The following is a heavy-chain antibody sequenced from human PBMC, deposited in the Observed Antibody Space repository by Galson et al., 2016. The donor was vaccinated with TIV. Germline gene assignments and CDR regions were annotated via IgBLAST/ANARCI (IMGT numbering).Heavy chain of an antibody. J-gene: IGHJ4*02. CDR1: GFTFSSFA. CDR2: ISAGGGRT. CDR3: AKMDSSGFDYVRRFDF. D-gene: IGHD3-22*01. Sequence: SLRLSCAASGFTFSSFAVSWVRQAPGKGLEWVSGISAGGGRTHYAASVKGRFTISRDNPKNTMYLQMSSLRAEDTAVYFCAKMDSSGFDYVRRFDFWGQGTLATVSS. V-gene: IGHV3-23*01.